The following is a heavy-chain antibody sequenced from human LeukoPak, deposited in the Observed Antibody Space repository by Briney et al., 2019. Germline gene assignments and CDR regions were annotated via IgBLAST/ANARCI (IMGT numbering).Heavy chain of an antibody. CDR1: GGSISNYY. CDR3: ARAAEYSSGWYLFDF. J-gene: IGHJ4*02. V-gene: IGHV4-4*07. D-gene: IGHD6-19*01. Sequence: SETLSLTCTVSGGSISNYYWTWIRQPAGKGLEWIGRTYTSGGTNYNPSLKSRVTMSVDTSTNQFSLKLSSVTAADTAMYYCARAAEYSSGWYLFDFWGQGILVTVSA. CDR2: TYTSGGT.